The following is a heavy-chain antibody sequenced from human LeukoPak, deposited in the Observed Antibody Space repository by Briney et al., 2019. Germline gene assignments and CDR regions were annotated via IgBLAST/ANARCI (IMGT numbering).Heavy chain of an antibody. J-gene: IGHJ4*02. CDR2: INRSGTA. D-gene: IGHD6-13*01. V-gene: IGHV4-34*01. CDR3: ATGYGSSWHPFDX. CDR1: VGSLSGYY. Sequence: SETLSLTCAVYVGSLSGYYWSWVRQPPGKGLEWIGEINRSGTANYNPSLKSRVTMSVVTSKNQFSLKLTSVTAADTAVYYCATGYGSSWHPFDXWXQXTXVTASS.